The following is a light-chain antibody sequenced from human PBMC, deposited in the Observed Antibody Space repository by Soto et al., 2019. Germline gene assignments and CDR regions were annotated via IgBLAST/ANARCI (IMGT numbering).Light chain of an antibody. CDR2: GAS. Sequence: EIVMTQSPASLSVSPGERATLSCRASQTVTRNLTWYQQKPGQAPRLLIYGASTRATGIPARFSGSGSGTDFTLTIRSLQSQDSAVYNCQQYNNWPPATFGQGTKVEIK. J-gene: IGKJ1*01. V-gene: IGKV3-15*01. CDR1: QTVTRN. CDR3: QQYNNWPPAT.